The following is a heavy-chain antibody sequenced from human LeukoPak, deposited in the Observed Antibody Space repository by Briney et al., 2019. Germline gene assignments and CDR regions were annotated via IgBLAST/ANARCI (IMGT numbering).Heavy chain of an antibody. Sequence: SETLSLTCTVSGGSISSGSYYWSWIRQPPGKGLEWIGYIYYSGSTNYNPSLKGRVTISVDTSKNQFSLKLSSVTAADTAVYYCARDCSSTSCYMTGWFDPWGQGTLVTVSS. D-gene: IGHD2-2*02. J-gene: IGHJ5*02. CDR1: GGSISSGSYY. V-gene: IGHV4-61*01. CDR2: IYYSGST. CDR3: ARDCSSTSCYMTGWFDP.